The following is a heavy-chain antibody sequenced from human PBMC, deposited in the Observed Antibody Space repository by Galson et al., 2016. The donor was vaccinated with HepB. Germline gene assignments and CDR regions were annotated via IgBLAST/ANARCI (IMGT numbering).Heavy chain of an antibody. D-gene: IGHD5-24*01. CDR3: ARDGDAYNFDY. Sequence: SLRLSCAASGFTFTSHWMHWVRQAPGKGLVWVSRINSDGSSTKYADSVKGRFTISRDNAKNTLYLQMNSLRAEDTAVYYCARDGDAYNFDYWGQGTLVTVSS. V-gene: IGHV3-74*03. CDR2: INSDGSST. CDR1: GFTFTSHW. J-gene: IGHJ4*02.